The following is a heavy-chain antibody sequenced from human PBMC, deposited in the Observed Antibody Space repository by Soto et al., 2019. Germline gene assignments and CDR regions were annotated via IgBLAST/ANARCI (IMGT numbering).Heavy chain of an antibody. CDR1: GGSISSYY. CDR2: IYYSGST. Sequence: SETLSLTCTVSGGSISSYYWSWIRQPPGKGLEWIGYIYYSGSTNYNPSLKSRVTISVDTSKNQFPLMLSSVTAAVTAVYYCARVSFCISTSCQDYYYYGMDVWGQGTTVTVSS. D-gene: IGHD2-2*01. CDR3: ARVSFCISTSCQDYYYYGMDV. J-gene: IGHJ6*02. V-gene: IGHV4-59*01.